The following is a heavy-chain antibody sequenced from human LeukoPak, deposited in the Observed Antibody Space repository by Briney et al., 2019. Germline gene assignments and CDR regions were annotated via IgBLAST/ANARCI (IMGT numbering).Heavy chain of an antibody. Sequence: GGSLRLSCAASGFTFSSYSMNWVRQAPGKGLEWVSSISSSSSYIYYADSVKGRFTISRDNAKNSLYLQMNSLRAEDTAVYYCARSGYSYGNALSFDYWGQGTLVTVSS. J-gene: IGHJ4*02. CDR2: ISSSSSYI. D-gene: IGHD5-18*01. V-gene: IGHV3-21*01. CDR1: GFTFSSYS. CDR3: ARSGYSYGNALSFDY.